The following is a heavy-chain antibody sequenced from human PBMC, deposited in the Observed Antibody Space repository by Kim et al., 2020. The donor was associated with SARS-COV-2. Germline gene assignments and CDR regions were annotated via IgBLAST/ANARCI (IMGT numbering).Heavy chain of an antibody. J-gene: IGHJ4*02. CDR2: IYSGGSST. CDR1: GFTFSSYA. CDR3: AKDHGDGYAIPGPFDY. D-gene: IGHD5-12*01. V-gene: IGHV3-23*03. Sequence: GGSLRLSCAASGFTFSSYAMSWVRQAPGKGLEWVSVIYSGGSSTYYADSVKGRFTISRDNSKNTLYLQMNSLRAEDTAVYYCAKDHGDGYAIPGPFDYWGQGTLVTVSS.